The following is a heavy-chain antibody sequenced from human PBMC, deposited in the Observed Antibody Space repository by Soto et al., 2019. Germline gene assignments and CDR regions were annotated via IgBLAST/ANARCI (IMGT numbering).Heavy chain of an antibody. Sequence: PSQTLSLTCAISGDSVSSNSAAWNWIRQSPSRGLEWLGRTYYRSKWYYDYAVSVESRITFNPDTSKNQISLQLNSVTPEDTAVYYCARYSSTLRQYALDIWGQGTMVTVSS. D-gene: IGHD6-13*01. CDR2: TYYRSKWYY. J-gene: IGHJ3*02. CDR1: GDSVSSNSAA. V-gene: IGHV6-1*01. CDR3: ARYSSTLRQYALDI.